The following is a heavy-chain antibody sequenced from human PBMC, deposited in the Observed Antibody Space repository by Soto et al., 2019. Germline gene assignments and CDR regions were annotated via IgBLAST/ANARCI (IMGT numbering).Heavy chain of an antibody. V-gene: IGHV3-33*01. D-gene: IGHD5-12*01. J-gene: IGHJ4*02. CDR1: GFTFSSYG. CDR2: IWYDGSNK. CDR3: ARDQEMATMTNDY. Sequence: GGSLRLSCAASGFTFSSYGMHWVRQAPGKGLEWVAVIWYDGSNKYYADSVKGRFTISRDNSKNTLYLQMNSLRAEDTAVYYCARDQEMATMTNDYWGQGTLVTVSS.